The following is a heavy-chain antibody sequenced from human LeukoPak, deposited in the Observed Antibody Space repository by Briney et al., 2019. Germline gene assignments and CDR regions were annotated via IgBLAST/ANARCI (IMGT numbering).Heavy chain of an antibody. J-gene: IGHJ4*02. D-gene: IGHD2-2*01. CDR1: GFTFSSYS. CDR2: MNEYGSAI. V-gene: IGHV3-7*01. Sequence: GGSLRLSCAVSGFTFSSYSMGWVRQAPGKGLEWVANMNEYGSAIFYVDSVKGRFTISRDNAKNSLYLQMKNLRAEDTAVYYCARPRGCGSSRCNNFDYWGQGTLVTVSS. CDR3: ARPRGCGSSRCNNFDY.